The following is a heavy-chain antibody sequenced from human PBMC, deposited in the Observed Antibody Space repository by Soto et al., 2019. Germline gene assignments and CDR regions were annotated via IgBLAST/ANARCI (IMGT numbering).Heavy chain of an antibody. V-gene: IGHV4-4*02. CDR2: VYHSGAT. J-gene: IGHJ6*02. CDR1: GDSIIGTGW. Sequence: QVQLQESGPGLVRPSGTLSLTCAVSGDSIIGTGWWSWVRQSPGKGLDWIGEVYHSGATNYNPSLKSRVTISVDTSRNQFSLNLGSVTAADTAVYYCVRNGYYSLDGWGQGTTVNVSS. D-gene: IGHD3-22*01. CDR3: VRNGYYSLDG.